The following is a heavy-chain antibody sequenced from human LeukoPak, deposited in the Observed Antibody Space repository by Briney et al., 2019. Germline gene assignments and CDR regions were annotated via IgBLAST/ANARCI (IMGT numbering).Heavy chain of an antibody. V-gene: IGHV3-33*06. CDR2: IWYDGSNK. CDR3: AKDLVVVPIAFDY. CDR1: GFTFSSYG. D-gene: IGHD2-2*01. Sequence: GGSLRLSCAASGFTFSSYGMHWVRQAPGKGLEWVAVIWYDGSNKYYADSVKGRFTISRDNSKNTLYLQMNSLRAEDTAVYYCAKDLVVVPIAFDYWGQGTLVTVSS. J-gene: IGHJ4*02.